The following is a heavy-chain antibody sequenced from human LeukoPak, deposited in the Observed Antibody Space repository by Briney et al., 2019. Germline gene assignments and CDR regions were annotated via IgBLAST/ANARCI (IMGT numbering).Heavy chain of an antibody. J-gene: IGHJ5*02. CDR3: ARDGAHYDFWSGYYTRWFDP. Sequence: SQTLSLTCTVSGGSISSGGYYWSWIRQHPGKGLEWIGYIYYSGSTYYNPSLKSRVTISVDTSKNQFSLKLSSVTAADTAVYYCARDGAHYDFWSGYYTRWFDPWGQGTLVTVSS. V-gene: IGHV4-31*03. D-gene: IGHD3-3*01. CDR1: GGSISSGGYY. CDR2: IYYSGST.